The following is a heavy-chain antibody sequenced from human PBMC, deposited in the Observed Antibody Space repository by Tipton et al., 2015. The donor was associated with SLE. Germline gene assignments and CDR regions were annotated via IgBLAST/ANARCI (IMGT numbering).Heavy chain of an antibody. CDR1: GFTFSNYG. J-gene: IGHJ2*01. CDR2: IRSDGSNK. D-gene: IGHD2-15*01. V-gene: IGHV3-30*02. Sequence: SLRLSCAASGFTFSNYGMHWVRQAPGKGLEWVAFIRSDGSNKCCADSVKGRFTISRDNPKNTLYLQMNSLRAEDTAVYYCARRIGYCSGGSCYSFWYFDLWGRGTLVTVSS. CDR3: ARRIGYCSGGSCYSFWYFDL.